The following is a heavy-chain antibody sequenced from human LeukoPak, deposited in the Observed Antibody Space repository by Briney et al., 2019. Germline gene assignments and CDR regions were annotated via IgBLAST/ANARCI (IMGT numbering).Heavy chain of an antibody. CDR3: AKVTGNWNDGDAFDI. CDR1: GFTFNSYW. V-gene: IGHV3-7*03. CDR2: IKEDGSAQ. J-gene: IGHJ3*02. D-gene: IGHD1-20*01. Sequence: GGPLRLSCAASGFTFNSYWMSWVRQAPGKGLEWVANIKEDGSAQYYVDSVKGRFTISRDNAQNSLYLQMNSLRAEDTAVYYCAKVTGNWNDGDAFDIWGQGTMVTVSS.